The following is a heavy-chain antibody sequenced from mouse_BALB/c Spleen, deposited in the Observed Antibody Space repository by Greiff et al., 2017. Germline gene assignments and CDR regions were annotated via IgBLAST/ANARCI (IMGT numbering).Heavy chain of an antibody. CDR2: ISYDGSN. J-gene: IGHJ2*01. V-gene: IGHV3-6*02. Sequence: EVQLQQSGPGLVKPSQSLSLTCSVTGYSITSGYYWNWIRQFPGNKLEWMGYISYDGSNNYNPSLKNRISITRDTSKNQFFLKLNSVTTEDTATYYCARGGTTAPDYWGQGTTLTVSS. CDR3: ARGGTTAPDY. D-gene: IGHD1-2*01. CDR1: GYSITSGYY.